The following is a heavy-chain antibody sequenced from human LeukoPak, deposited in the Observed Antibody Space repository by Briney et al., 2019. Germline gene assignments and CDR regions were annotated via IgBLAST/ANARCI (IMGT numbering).Heavy chain of an antibody. J-gene: IGHJ3*02. CDR3: ASSGGWELLGTDAFDI. CDR1: GYSFTSYW. V-gene: IGHV5-51*01. D-gene: IGHD1-26*01. CDR2: IYPGDSDT. Sequence: GASLKISCKGSGYSFTSYWIGWVRQLPGKGLEWMGIIYPGDSDTRYSPSFQGQVTISADKSISTAYLQWSSLKASDTAMYYCASSGGWELLGTDAFDIWGQGTMVTVSS.